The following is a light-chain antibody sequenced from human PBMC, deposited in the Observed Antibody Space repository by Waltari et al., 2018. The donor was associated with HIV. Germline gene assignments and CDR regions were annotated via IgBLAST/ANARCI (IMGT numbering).Light chain of an antibody. J-gene: IGLJ2*01. CDR1: SSDIGAYNY. CDR3: ASHAGSKDV. CDR2: DVT. V-gene: IGLV2-8*01. Sequence: QSALTQPPSASGSPGQSVTISCTGTSSDIGAYNYVAWYQQYPGQAPKLMIYDVTTRPPRAPARFSGSKSGNTASLTVSGLPAEDEADYYCASHAGSKDVFGGGTKLTVL.